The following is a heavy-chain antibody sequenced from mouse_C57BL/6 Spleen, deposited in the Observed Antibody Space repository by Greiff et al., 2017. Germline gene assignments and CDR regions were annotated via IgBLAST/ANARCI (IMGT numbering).Heavy chain of an antibody. CDR1: GFTFSSYA. CDR2: ISDGGSYT. Sequence: EVKLVESGGGLVKPGGSLKLSCAASGFTFSSYAMSWVRQTPEKRLEWVATISDGGSYTYYPDNVKGRFTISRDNAKNNLYLQMSHLKSEDTAMYYCARSSYGSSCPYYFDDWGQGTTLTVSS. D-gene: IGHD1-1*01. CDR3: ARSSYGSSCPYYFDD. J-gene: IGHJ2*01. V-gene: IGHV5-4*03.